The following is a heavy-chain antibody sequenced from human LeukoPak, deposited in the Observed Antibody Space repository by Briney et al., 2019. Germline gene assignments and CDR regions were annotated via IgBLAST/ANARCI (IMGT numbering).Heavy chain of an antibody. Sequence: GGSLRLSCAAAGLTVSSNYMTWVRQVPGEGLEWVSVFYNGINTYYADSVKGRFTTSRDNSKNTLYLQMNSLRVEDTAVYFCARGGSGNTYGYADYWGQGTLVTVSS. D-gene: IGHD5-18*01. J-gene: IGHJ4*02. CDR2: FYNGINT. CDR3: ARGGSGNTYGYADY. V-gene: IGHV3-66*01. CDR1: GLTVSSNY.